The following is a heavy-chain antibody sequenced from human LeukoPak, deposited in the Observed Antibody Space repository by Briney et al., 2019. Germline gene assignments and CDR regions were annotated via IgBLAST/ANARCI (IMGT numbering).Heavy chain of an antibody. Sequence: GASVKVSCKASGGTFSSYAISWVRQAPGQGLEWIGRIIPILGIANYAQKFQGRVTITADKSTSTAYMELSSLRSEDTAVYYCARTYYDSSGYPRGYYFDYWGQGTLVTVSS. V-gene: IGHV1-69*04. CDR3: ARTYYDSSGYPRGYYFDY. D-gene: IGHD3-22*01. CDR1: GGTFSSYA. J-gene: IGHJ4*02. CDR2: IIPILGIA.